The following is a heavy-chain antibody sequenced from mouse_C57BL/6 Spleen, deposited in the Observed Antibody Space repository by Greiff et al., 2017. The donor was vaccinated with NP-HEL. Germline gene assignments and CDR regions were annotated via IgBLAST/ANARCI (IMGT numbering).Heavy chain of an antibody. Sequence: QVQLQQSGAELVKPGASVKISCKASGYAFSSYWMNWVKQRPGKGLEWIGQIYPGDGDTNYNGKFKGKATLTADKSSSTAYMQLSSLTSEDSAVYFCARRGEITTVVGYAMDYWGQGTSVTVSS. D-gene: IGHD1-1*01. CDR3: ARRGEITTVVGYAMDY. J-gene: IGHJ4*01. CDR1: GYAFSSYW. CDR2: IYPGDGDT. V-gene: IGHV1-80*01.